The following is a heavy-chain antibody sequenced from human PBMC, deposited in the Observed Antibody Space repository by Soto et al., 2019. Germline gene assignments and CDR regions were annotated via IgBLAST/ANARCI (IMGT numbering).Heavy chain of an antibody. CDR3: ARERTYYYDRSDQEGLGNAFDI. D-gene: IGHD3-22*01. CDR1: GYTFTSYG. CDR2: ISAYNGNT. J-gene: IGHJ3*02. Sequence: QVQLVQSGAEVKKPGASVKVSCKASGYTFTSYGISWVRQAPGQGLEWMGWISAYNGNTNYAQKLQGRVTMTTDTSTSTAYMELRSLRSDGTAVYYCARERTYYYDRSDQEGLGNAFDIWGQGTMVTVSS. V-gene: IGHV1-18*01.